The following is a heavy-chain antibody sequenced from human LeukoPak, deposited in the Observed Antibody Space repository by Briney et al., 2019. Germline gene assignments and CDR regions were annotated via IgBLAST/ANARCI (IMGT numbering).Heavy chain of an antibody. J-gene: IGHJ6*03. CDR2: ISGSGSST. CDR3: AKDNNWNPLYYYYYMDV. V-gene: IGHV3-23*01. Sequence: PGGSLRLSCAASGFTFSSYAMSWVRQAPGKGLEWVSAISGSGSSTYYADSVKGRFTISRDNSKNTLYLQINSLRAEDTAVHYFAKDNNWNPLYYYYYMDVWGKRTTVTVSS. CDR1: GFTFSSYA. D-gene: IGHD1-20*01.